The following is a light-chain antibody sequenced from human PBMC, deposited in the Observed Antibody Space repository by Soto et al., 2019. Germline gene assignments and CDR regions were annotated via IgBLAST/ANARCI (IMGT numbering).Light chain of an antibody. Sequence: EIVLTQCPGTLSLSPGERATLSCSASQSVSSSYVAWDQQKPGQAPRLLRDWASSRATSSPDRFSGSGSGTYFTLTSNSLQSEDAAVYYCQHYLHGTVTFGGGTKVEIK. CDR1: QSVSSSY. CDR3: QHYLHGTVT. J-gene: IGKJ4*01. CDR2: WAS. V-gene: IGKV3-20*01.